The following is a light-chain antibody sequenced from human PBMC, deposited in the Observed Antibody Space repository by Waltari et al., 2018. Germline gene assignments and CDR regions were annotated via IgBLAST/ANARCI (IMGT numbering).Light chain of an antibody. Sequence: IVMTQSPATLSVSPGERATLTCRASQSVSSNLAWYQQKPGQAPRLLIYGASTRANGIPARFSGSGSGTEFTLTISSMQSEDFAVYYCQQYNNWPPITFGQGTRLEIK. J-gene: IGKJ5*01. CDR3: QQYNNWPPIT. CDR2: GAS. V-gene: IGKV3-15*01. CDR1: QSVSSN.